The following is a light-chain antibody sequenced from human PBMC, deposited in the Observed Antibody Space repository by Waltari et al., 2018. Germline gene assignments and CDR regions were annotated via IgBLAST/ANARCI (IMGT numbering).Light chain of an antibody. Sequence: EIVLTQSPGTLSLSPGERATLSCRASQSVSSSYLAWYQQKPGQAPRLLIYGASSRATGIPDRFSGSGSGTDFTLTISSLQAADVAVYYCQQYYSTPLTFGGGTKVEIK. CDR3: QQYYSTPLT. CDR2: GAS. J-gene: IGKJ4*01. CDR1: QSVSSSY. V-gene: IGKV3-20*01.